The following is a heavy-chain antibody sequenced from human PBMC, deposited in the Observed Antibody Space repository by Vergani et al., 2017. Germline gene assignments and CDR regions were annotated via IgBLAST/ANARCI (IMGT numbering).Heavy chain of an antibody. J-gene: IGHJ5*02. D-gene: IGHD1-14*01. CDR2: TWYDGNNK. Sequence: QVQLVESGGGVVQPGRSLRLSCAASGFTFNQYGMHWVRQAPGKGRERVAVTWYDGNNKQYADSVKGRFTISRDNSKSTMYLQMNSLRDEDTGVYYCARDVRLLYNRFDPWGQGTLVTVSS. V-gene: IGHV3-33*01. CDR3: ARDVRLLYNRFDP. CDR1: GFTFNQYG.